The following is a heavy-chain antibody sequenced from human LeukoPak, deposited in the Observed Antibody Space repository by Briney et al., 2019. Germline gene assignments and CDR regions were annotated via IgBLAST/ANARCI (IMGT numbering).Heavy chain of an antibody. V-gene: IGHV3-23*01. Sequence: GGSLRLSCAASGFTFNNYAMNWVRQTPGKGLQWVSAVSGDGQRTFYADSVKGRFTIFRDNSMDTLSLQMNSLRVEDTAVYYCAKEQDNLLLLSHFDSWGQGILVTVSA. J-gene: IGHJ4*02. CDR2: VSGDGQRT. CDR1: GFTFNNYA. CDR3: AKEQDNLLLLSHFDS. D-gene: IGHD1-14*01.